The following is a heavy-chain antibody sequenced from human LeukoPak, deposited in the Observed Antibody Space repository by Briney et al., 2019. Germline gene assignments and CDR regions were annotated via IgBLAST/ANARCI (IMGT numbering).Heavy chain of an antibody. Sequence: VASVNVSCKASGYTLTTYGISWVRQAPGQGFEWMGWINTYNGNTNYAHKFRGRVTMTTDTSTRTVYMEVRSLRSDDTAVYYCARDPADHGDLREDAHYYALDVWGQGTTVTVSS. J-gene: IGHJ6*02. D-gene: IGHD4-17*01. V-gene: IGHV1-18*04. CDR1: GYTLTTYG. CDR3: ARDPADHGDLREDAHYYALDV. CDR2: INTYNGNT.